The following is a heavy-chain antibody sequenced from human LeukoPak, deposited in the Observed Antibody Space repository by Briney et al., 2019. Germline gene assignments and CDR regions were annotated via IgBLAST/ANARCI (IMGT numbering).Heavy chain of an antibody. J-gene: IGHJ4*02. V-gene: IGHV3-48*01. Sequence: GGSLRLSCAASGFIFSSYSMNWVRQAPGKGLEWVSYISSSSSAIFYADSVKGRFTVSRDNAKNSVYLQMNSLRAEDTAVYYCATDRSSYSDYWGQGTLVTVTS. CDR2: ISSSSSAI. CDR1: GFIFSSYS. D-gene: IGHD6-13*01. CDR3: ATDRSSYSDY.